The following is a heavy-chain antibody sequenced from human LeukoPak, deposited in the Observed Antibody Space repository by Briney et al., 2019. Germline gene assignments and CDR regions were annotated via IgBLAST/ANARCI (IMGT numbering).Heavy chain of an antibody. CDR1: GASIRTYY. CDR2: IYSSGSA. V-gene: IGHV4-4*07. CDR3: ARGGRGSGDYYYYYGMDV. J-gene: IGHJ6*02. D-gene: IGHD2-15*01. Sequence: SETLSLTCSVSGASIRTYYWNWVRQPAGKGLEWIGRIYSSGSANYNPSLKSRVTMSVDTSKNQFSLQLNSVTAADTAVYYCARGGRGSGDYYYYYGMDVWGQGTTVTVS.